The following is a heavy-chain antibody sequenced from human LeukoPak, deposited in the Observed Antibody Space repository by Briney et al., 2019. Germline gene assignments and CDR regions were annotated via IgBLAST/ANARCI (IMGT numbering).Heavy chain of an antibody. V-gene: IGHV4-39*01. Sequence: PSETLSLTCTVSGGSISSTRYYWGWIRQPPGEGLEGIGNIYYSGSTYYNPSLKSRITISVDTSNNHFSLKLTSVTAADTGVYYCGRHPPRYSRWGWYFDLWGRGTLFTASP. CDR3: GRHPPRYSRWGWYFDL. CDR1: GGSISSTRYY. J-gene: IGHJ2*01. CDR2: IYYSGST. D-gene: IGHD6-6*01.